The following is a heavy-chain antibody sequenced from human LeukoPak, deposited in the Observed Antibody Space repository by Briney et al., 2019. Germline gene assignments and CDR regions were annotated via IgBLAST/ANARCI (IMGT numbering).Heavy chain of an antibody. CDR3: ARGPNWNYLGSAFDI. V-gene: IGHV1-2*02. D-gene: IGHD1-7*01. CDR1: GYTFTGYY. J-gene: IGHJ3*02. Sequence: ASVKVSCKASGYTFTGYYMHWVRQGPGQGLEWMGWINPNSGGTNYAQKFQGRVTMTRDTSISTAYMELSRLRSDDTAVYYCARGPNWNYLGSAFDIWGQGTMVTVSS. CDR2: INPNSGGT.